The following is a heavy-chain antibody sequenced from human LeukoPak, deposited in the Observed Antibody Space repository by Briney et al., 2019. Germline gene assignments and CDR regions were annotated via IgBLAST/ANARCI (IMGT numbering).Heavy chain of an antibody. V-gene: IGHV3-74*01. CDR3: ARETYGGYLFDY. CDR1: GFTFSSYW. CDR2: INSDGSST. D-gene: IGHD5-12*01. J-gene: IGHJ4*02. Sequence: PGGSLRLACAASGFTFSSYWMHWVRQAPGKGLVWVSRINSDGSSTSYADSVKGRFTISRDNAKNTLYLQMNSLRAEDTAVYYCARETYGGYLFDYWGQGTLVTASS.